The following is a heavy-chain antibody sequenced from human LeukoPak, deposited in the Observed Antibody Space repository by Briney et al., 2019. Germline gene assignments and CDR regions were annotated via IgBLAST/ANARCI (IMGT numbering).Heavy chain of an antibody. Sequence: SETLSLTCSVSGGSISTYYWSWIRQPPGKGLGWIGYIYYFGNTDYNPSLKSRVTISVDTSKNQFSLNLRSVTAADTAVYYCAKLGSPRAFWGQGILVRVSS. CDR3: AKLGSPRAF. CDR1: GGSISTYY. CDR2: IYYFGNT. D-gene: IGHD7-27*01. J-gene: IGHJ4*02. V-gene: IGHV4-59*01.